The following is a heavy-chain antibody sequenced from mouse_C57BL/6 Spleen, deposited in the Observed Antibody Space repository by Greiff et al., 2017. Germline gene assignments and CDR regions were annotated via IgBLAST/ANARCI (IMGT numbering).Heavy chain of an antibody. J-gene: IGHJ4*01. Sequence: EVQLQESGPELVKPGASVKISCKASGYSFTGYYMNWVKQSPEKSLEWIGEINPSTGGTTYNQKFKAKATLTVDKSSSTAYMQLKSLTSEDSAVYYCARMITTRYYAMDYWGQGTSVTVSS. D-gene: IGHD2-4*01. CDR2: INPSTGGT. CDR1: GYSFTGYY. CDR3: ARMITTRYYAMDY. V-gene: IGHV1-42*01.